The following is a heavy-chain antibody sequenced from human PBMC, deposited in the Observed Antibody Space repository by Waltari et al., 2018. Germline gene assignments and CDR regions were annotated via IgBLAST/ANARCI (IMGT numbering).Heavy chain of an antibody. CDR2: IYYSGST. Sequence: QVQLQESGPGLVKPSQTLSLTCTVSGGSISSGCYYWSWIRQPPGKGLEWSGYIYYSGSTYYNPSLKSRVTISVDTSKNQFSLKLSSVTAADTAVYYCARYGGWHKGVDYWGQGTLVTVSS. V-gene: IGHV4-31*03. D-gene: IGHD6-19*01. J-gene: IGHJ4*02. CDR1: GGSISSGCYY. CDR3: ARYGGWHKGVDY.